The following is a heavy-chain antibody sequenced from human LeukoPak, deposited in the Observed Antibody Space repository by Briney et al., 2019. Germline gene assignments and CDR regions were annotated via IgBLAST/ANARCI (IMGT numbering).Heavy chain of an antibody. CDR1: GFTVSSNY. V-gene: IGHV3-53*01. CDR2: IYSGGNT. Sequence: GGSLRLSCAASGFTVSSNYMSWVRRAPGKGLEWVSVIYSGGNTYYADSVKGRFTISRDNSKNTLYLQMNSLRAEDTAVYYCARDGDYGDPPFDYWGQGTLVTVSS. J-gene: IGHJ4*02. D-gene: IGHD4-17*01. CDR3: ARDGDYGDPPFDY.